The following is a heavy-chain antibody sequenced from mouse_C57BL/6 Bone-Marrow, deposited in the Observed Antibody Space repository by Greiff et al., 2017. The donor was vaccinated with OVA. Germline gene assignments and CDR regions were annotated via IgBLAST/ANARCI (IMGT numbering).Heavy chain of an antibody. J-gene: IGHJ2*01. D-gene: IGHD1-1*01. Sequence: VQLQQSGPELVKPGDSVKISCKASGYSFTGYFMNWVMQSHGKSLEWIGRINPYNGDTFYNQKFKGKATLTVDKSSSTAHMELRSLTSEDSAVYDCARDYGSWYYFDYWGQGTTLTVSS. CDR3: ARDYGSWYYFDY. CDR2: INPYNGDT. V-gene: IGHV1-20*01. CDR1: GYSFTGYF.